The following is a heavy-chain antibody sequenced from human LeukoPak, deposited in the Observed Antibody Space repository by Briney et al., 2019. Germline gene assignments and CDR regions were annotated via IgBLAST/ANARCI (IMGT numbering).Heavy chain of an antibody. Sequence: ASVKVSCKATGYTFTDYYLHWVRQAPGQGLEWMGRINPNRGGTNYAQKFQGRVTMTRDTSISTVYMELSRLRSDDTAIYYCARDEGYYGSGVDGNWGQGTLVTVSS. D-gene: IGHD3-10*01. CDR1: GYTFTDYY. V-gene: IGHV1-2*06. CDR2: INPNRGGT. CDR3: ARDEGYYGSGVDGN. J-gene: IGHJ4*02.